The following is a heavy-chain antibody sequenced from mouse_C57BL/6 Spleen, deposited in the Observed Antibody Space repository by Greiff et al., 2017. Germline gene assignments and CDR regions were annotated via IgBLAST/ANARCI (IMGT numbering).Heavy chain of an antibody. Sequence: VQLQQSGAELVRPGASVKLSCTASGFNIKDDYMHWVKHRPEQGLEWIGWIDPENGDTEYASKFQGKATITADTSSNTAYRQLSSLTSEDTAVYYCTTNYGSSLDYWGQGTTLTVSS. CDR1: GFNIKDDY. J-gene: IGHJ2*01. CDR3: TTNYGSSLDY. CDR2: IDPENGDT. D-gene: IGHD1-1*01. V-gene: IGHV14-4*01.